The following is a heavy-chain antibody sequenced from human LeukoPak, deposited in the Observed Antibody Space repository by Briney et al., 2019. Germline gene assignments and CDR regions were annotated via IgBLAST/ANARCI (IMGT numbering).Heavy chain of an antibody. D-gene: IGHD2-15*01. CDR2: IYYSGST. J-gene: IGHJ5*02. CDR1: GGSISSSNYY. CDR3: ARGSWFDP. V-gene: IGHV4-39*01. Sequence: SETLSLTCTVSGGSISSSNYYWGWIRQPPGKGLEWIGTIYYSGSTYYNPSLKSRVTISVDTSKNQFSLKLSSVTAADTAVYYCARGSWFDPWGQGTLVTVSS.